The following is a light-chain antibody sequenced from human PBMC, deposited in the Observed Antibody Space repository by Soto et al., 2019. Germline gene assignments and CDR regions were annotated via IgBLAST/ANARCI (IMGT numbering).Light chain of an antibody. V-gene: IGKV3-11*01. CDR1: QSVSGY. CDR3: HQRSKWPYLT. Sequence: EIVLTQSPDTLSLSPGERATLSCRASQSVSGYLGWYQQKPGQAPRLLIYDASNRAYGVPARFRGSGSGTNFTLTSASLEPEDFAVYDCHQRSKWPYLTSGGGTRV. J-gene: IGKJ4*01. CDR2: DAS.